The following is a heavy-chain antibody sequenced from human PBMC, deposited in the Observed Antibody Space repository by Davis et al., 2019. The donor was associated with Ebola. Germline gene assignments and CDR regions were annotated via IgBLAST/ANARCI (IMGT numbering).Heavy chain of an antibody. CDR1: GFTVSSNY. J-gene: IGHJ4*02. V-gene: IGHV3-7*04. Sequence: GGSLRLSCAASGFTVSSNYMSWVRQAPGKGLEWVANIKQDGSEKYYVDSVKGRFTISRDNAKNSLYLQMNSLRAEDTAVYYCARGWELPRIYFDYWGQGTLVTVSS. CDR2: IKQDGSEK. CDR3: ARGWELPRIYFDY. D-gene: IGHD1-26*01.